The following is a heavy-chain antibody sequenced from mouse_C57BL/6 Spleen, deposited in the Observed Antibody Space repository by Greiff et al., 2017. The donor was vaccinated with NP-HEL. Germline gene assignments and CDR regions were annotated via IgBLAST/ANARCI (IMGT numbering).Heavy chain of an antibody. CDR3: ARWDWDGWYFDV. V-gene: IGHV1-42*01. J-gene: IGHJ1*03. D-gene: IGHD4-1*01. Sequence: EVQLQQSGPELVKPGASVKISCKASGYSFTGYYMNWVKQSPEKSLEWIGEINPSTGGTTYNQKFKSKATLTVDKSSSTAYMQLKSLTSEDSAVYYCARWDWDGWYFDVWGTGTTVTVSS. CDR1: GYSFTGYY. CDR2: INPSTGGT.